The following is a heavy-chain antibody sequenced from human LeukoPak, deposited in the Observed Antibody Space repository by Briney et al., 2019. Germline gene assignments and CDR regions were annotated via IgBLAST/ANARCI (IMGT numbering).Heavy chain of an antibody. CDR1: GGSFSGYY. CDR2: INHSGST. V-gene: IGHV4-34*01. J-gene: IGHJ4*02. D-gene: IGHD3-3*01. Sequence: SETLALTCAVYGGSFSGYYWSWIRQPPGKGLEWIGEINHSGSTNYNPSLKSRVTISVDTSKNQFSLKLSSVTAADTAVYYCARGIFGGSFYLDYWGQGTLVTVSS. CDR3: ARGIFGGSFYLDY.